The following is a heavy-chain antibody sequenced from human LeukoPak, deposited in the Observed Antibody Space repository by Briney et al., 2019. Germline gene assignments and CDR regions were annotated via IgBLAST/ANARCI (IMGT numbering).Heavy chain of an antibody. CDR3: ARGDGVAGYDY. D-gene: IGHD6-19*01. CDR1: GGSISSSNW. V-gene: IGHV4-4*02. J-gene: IGHJ4*02. Sequence: SETLSLTCAVSGGSISSSNWWSWVRQPPGKGLEWIGEIYHSGSTNYNPSLKSRVTKSVDKSKNQFSLKLSSVTAADTAVYYCARGDGVAGYDYWGQGTLVTVSS. CDR2: IYHSGST.